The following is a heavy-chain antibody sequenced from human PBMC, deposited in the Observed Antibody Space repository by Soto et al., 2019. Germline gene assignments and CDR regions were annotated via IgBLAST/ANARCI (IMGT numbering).Heavy chain of an antibody. CDR2: INSDGSST. CDR3: ARADCSSTSCYVYYYYYYMDV. CDR1: GFTFSSYW. J-gene: IGHJ6*03. V-gene: IGHV3-74*01. D-gene: IGHD2-2*01. Sequence: PGGSLRLSCAASGFTFSSYWMHWVRQAPGKGLVWVSRINSDGSSTSYADSVKGRFTISRDNAKNTLYLQMNSLRAEDTAVYYCARADCSSTSCYVYYYYYYMDVWGKGTTVTVSS.